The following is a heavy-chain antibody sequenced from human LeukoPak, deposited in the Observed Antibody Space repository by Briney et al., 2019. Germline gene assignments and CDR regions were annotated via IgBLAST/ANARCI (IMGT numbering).Heavy chain of an antibody. D-gene: IGHD4-23*01. CDR1: GGSISSYY. Sequence: SETLSLTCTVSGGSISSYYWSWIRQPAGKGLEWIGRIYTSGSTNYNPSLKSRVTMSVDTSKNQFSLKLSSVTAADTAVYYCARGNWELIDHSLGYWGQGTLVTVSS. CDR2: IYTSGST. V-gene: IGHV4-4*07. J-gene: IGHJ4*02. CDR3: ARGNWELIDHSLGY.